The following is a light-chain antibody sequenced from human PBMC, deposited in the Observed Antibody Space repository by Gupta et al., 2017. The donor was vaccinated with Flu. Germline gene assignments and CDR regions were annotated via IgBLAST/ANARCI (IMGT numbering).Light chain of an antibody. CDR3: CACGDILNVLV. Sequence: SSDNISNDPVNWYQQLPGTAPKLLIYDITQRPSGVPNRFSGSKSGTSASLSISGLQSEDEADYYCCACGDILNVLVFGGGTKLTVL. J-gene: IGLJ3*02. CDR2: DIT. V-gene: IGLV1-44*01. CDR1: SDNISNDP.